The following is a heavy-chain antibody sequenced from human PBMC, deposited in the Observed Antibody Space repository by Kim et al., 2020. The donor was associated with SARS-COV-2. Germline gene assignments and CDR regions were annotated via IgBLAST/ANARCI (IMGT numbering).Heavy chain of an antibody. Sequence: ASVKVSCKASGYTFTGYYMHWVRQAPGQGLEWMGWINPNSGGTNYAQKFQGRVTMTRDTSISTAYMELSRLRSDDTAVYYCASRYYDSSAYFDYWGQGTLVTVSS. D-gene: IGHD3-22*01. CDR1: GYTFTGYY. CDR3: ASRYYDSSAYFDY. J-gene: IGHJ4*02. V-gene: IGHV1-2*02. CDR2: INPNSGGT.